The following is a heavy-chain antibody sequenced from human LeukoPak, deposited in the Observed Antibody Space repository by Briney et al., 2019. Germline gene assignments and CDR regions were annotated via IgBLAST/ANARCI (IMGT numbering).Heavy chain of an antibody. CDR3: ARDGFYSNYGLDY. D-gene: IGHD4-11*01. V-gene: IGHV3-30*04. CDR2: ISNDGTNK. CDR1: GFTFSSYS. Sequence: GGSLRLSCAASGFTFSSYSTHWVRQAPGKGLEWVAIISNDGTNKYYADSVKGRFTISRDNSKNTLYLQMNSLRAEDTAVYYCARDGFYSNYGLDYWGQGTLVTVSS. J-gene: IGHJ4*02.